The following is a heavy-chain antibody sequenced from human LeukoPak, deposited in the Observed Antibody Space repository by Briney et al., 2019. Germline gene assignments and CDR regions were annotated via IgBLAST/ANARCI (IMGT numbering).Heavy chain of an antibody. J-gene: IGHJ6*02. V-gene: IGHV3-23*01. CDR3: AKSPAYCSSTSCYPGLYYYGMDV. D-gene: IGHD2-2*01. CDR1: GFTFSSYA. CDR2: ISGSGGST. Sequence: GGSLRLSCAASGFTFSSYAMSWVRQAPGKGLEWVSAISGSGGSTYYADSVKGRFTISRDNSKNTLHLQMNSLRAEDTAVYYCAKSPAYCSSTSCYPGLYYYGMDVWGQGTTVTVSS.